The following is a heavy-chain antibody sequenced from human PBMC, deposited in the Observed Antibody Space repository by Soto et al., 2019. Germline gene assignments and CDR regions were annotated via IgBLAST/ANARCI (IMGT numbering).Heavy chain of an antibody. CDR2: IRSSGSTI. CDR1: GFTFSSYA. V-gene: IGHV3-11*01. Sequence: GGSLRLSCAASGFTFSSYAMSWIRQAPGKGLEWVSNIRSSGSTIYYADSVKGRFTISRDNAKNSLYLQMNSLRAEDAAVYYCARVGPPLDYWGQGTLVTVSS. J-gene: IGHJ4*02. CDR3: ARVGPPLDY.